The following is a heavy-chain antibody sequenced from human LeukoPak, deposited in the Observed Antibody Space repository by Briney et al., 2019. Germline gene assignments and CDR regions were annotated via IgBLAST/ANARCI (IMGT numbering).Heavy chain of an antibody. CDR3: ARYDSTWDNFDY. CDR2: IHTSGST. V-gene: IGHV4-4*07. J-gene: IGHJ4*02. Sequence: SETLSLTCTVSGGSITGYYWSWIRQPAGEGLEWIGRIHTSGSTYYNPSLKGRALMTLDKPNNQFSLELKSLTAADTAVYYCARYDSTWDNFDYWGQGTLVTVSS. D-gene: IGHD3-22*01. CDR1: GGSITGYY.